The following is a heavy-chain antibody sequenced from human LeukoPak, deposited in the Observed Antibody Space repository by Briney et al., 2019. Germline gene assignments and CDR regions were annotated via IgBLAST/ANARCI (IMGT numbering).Heavy chain of an antibody. CDR1: GFPFSTYV. CDR2: ISYDGTYK. J-gene: IGHJ4*02. D-gene: IGHD3-10*01. CDR3: ARGLWFGELLSGFDY. Sequence: GRSLRLSCAASGFPFSTYVMHWVRQAPGKGLEWVALISYDGTYKDYAGSVKGRFTISRDNSKNTVYLQMNSLRAEDTAVYYCARGLWFGELLSGFDYWGQGTLVTVSS. V-gene: IGHV3-30*04.